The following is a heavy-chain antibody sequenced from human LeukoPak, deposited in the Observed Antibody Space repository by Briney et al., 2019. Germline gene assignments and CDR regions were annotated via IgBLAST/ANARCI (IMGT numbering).Heavy chain of an antibody. J-gene: IGHJ4*02. CDR3: ARDAAMARRIFDY. V-gene: IGHV4-59*01. Sequence: PSETLSLPCTVSGGSISSYYWSWIRQPPGKGLEWIGYIYYSGSTNYNPSLKSRVTISVDTSKNQFSLKLSSVTAADTAVYYCARDAAMARRIFDYWGQGTLVTVSS. CDR1: GGSISSYY. D-gene: IGHD5-18*01. CDR2: IYYSGST.